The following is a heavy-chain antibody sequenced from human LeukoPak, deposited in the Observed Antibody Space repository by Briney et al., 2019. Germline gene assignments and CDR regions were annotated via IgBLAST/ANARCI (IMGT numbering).Heavy chain of an antibody. J-gene: IGHJ6*03. CDR1: GYTFTSYD. D-gene: IGHD2-2*01. CDR2: MNPNSGST. CDR3: ARGPYWPNIVVVPENYYMDV. V-gene: IGHV1-8*03. Sequence: ASVKVSCKASGYTFTSYDINWVRQAIGQGLEWMGWMNPNSGSTGYAQKFQGRVTITRNTSISTAYMELSSLRSEDTAVYYCARGPYWPNIVVVPENYYMDVWGKGTTVTVSS.